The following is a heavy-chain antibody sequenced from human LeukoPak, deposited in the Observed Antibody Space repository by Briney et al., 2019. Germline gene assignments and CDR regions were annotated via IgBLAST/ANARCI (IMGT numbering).Heavy chain of an antibody. Sequence: GESLKISCQASGYSFATYWINWVRQMPGKGPEWMGRIDPSDSYNNYSPSFQGHVTISVDRSSTTAYLQWSSLKASDTATYYCATARSFGELSIYGLNVWGRGTTVTVSS. V-gene: IGHV5-10-1*01. CDR2: IDPSDSYN. J-gene: IGHJ6*04. CDR1: GYSFATYW. CDR3: ATARSFGELSIYGLNV. D-gene: IGHD3-10*01.